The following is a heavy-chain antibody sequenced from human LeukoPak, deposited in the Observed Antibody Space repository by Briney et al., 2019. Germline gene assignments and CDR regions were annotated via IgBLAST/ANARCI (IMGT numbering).Heavy chain of an antibody. Sequence: PAGSLRLSCAASGFTFSSYWMSWVRQAPGKGLEWVANIKQDGSEKYYVDSVKGRFTISRDNAKNSLYLQMNSLRAEDTAVYYCARDSPNYYYYYYMDVWGKGTTVTVSS. CDR2: IKQDGSEK. CDR3: ARDSPNYYYYYYMDV. CDR1: GFTFSSYW. J-gene: IGHJ6*03. V-gene: IGHV3-7*01.